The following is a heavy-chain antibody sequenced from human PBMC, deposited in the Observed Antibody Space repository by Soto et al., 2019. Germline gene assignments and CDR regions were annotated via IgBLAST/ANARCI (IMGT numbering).Heavy chain of an antibody. Sequence: GASVKVSCKASGGTFSSYAISWVRQAPGQGLEWMGGIIPILGTANYAQKFQGRVTITADESTSTAYMELSSLRSEDTAVYYCAKTSMVGDGYNYGAFDIWGQGTMVTVSS. CDR2: IIPILGTA. V-gene: IGHV1-69*13. CDR1: GGTFSSYA. D-gene: IGHD5-12*01. CDR3: AKTSMVGDGYNYGAFDI. J-gene: IGHJ3*02.